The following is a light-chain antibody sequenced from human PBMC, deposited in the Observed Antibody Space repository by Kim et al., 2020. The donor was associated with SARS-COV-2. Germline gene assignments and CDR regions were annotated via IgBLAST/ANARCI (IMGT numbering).Light chain of an antibody. J-gene: IGKJ2*01. CDR3: QQSYSTPPYT. Sequence: ASVGERVTITCRASQSISSYLNWYQQKPGKAPKLLIYAASSLQSGVTSRFSGSGSGTDFTLSISSLQPEDFATYYCQQSYSTPPYTFGQGTKLEI. CDR2: AAS. V-gene: IGKV1-39*01. CDR1: QSISSY.